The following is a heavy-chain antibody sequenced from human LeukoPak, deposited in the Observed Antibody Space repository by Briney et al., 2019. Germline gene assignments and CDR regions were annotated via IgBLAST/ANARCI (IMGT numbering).Heavy chain of an antibody. V-gene: IGHV4-34*01. CDR1: AGSFSGYY. Sequence: PSETLSLTCAVYAGSFSGYYWSWIRQPPGKGLEWIGEINHSGSTNYNPSLKIRVTISVDTSKTQFSLKLSSVTAADTAVYYCASASITRYYFDYWGQGTLVTVSS. D-gene: IGHD4-11*01. CDR2: INHSGST. J-gene: IGHJ4*02. CDR3: ASASITRYYFDY.